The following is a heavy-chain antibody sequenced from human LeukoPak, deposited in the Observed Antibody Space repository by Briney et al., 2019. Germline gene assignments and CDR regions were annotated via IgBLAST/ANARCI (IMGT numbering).Heavy chain of an antibody. J-gene: IGHJ6*02. V-gene: IGHV4-39*07. D-gene: IGHD2-2*01. CDR3: ARGTGWGQLPYYYYYGMDV. Sequence: SETLSLTCTVSGGSISSSFYYWGWIRQPPGTGLEWIGEINHSGSTNSNPSLKSRVTISVDTSKNQFSLKLSSVTAADTAVYYCARGTGWGQLPYYYYYGMDVWGQGTTVTVSS. CDR1: GGSISSSFYY. CDR2: INHSGST.